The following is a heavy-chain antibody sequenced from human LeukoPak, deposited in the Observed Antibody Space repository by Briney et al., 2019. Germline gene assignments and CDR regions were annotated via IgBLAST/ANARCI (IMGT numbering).Heavy chain of an antibody. J-gene: IGHJ6*02. D-gene: IGHD3-22*01. CDR1: GYTFTGYY. Sequence: ASVKVSCKASGYTFTGYYMHWVRQAPGQGLEWMGWINPNSGGTNYAQKFQERVTITRDMSTSTAYMELSSLRSEDTAVYYCAADRDHYYDSSGYLYYYYGMDVWGQGTTVTVSS. CDR2: INPNSGGT. CDR3: AADRDHYYDSSGYLYYYYGMDV. V-gene: IGHV1-2*02.